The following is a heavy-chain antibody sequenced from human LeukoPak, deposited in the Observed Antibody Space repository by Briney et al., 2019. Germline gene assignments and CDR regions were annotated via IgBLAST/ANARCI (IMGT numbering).Heavy chain of an antibody. V-gene: IGHV3-23*01. CDR2: ISGSGGST. CDR3: AKTVAGTRWFDP. D-gene: IGHD6-19*01. Sequence: SGGSLRLSCAASGFTFSSYAMSWVRQAPGKGLEWVSAISGSGGSTYYADSVKGRSTISRDNSKNTLYLQMNSLRAEDTAVYYCAKTVAGTRWFDPWGQGTLVTVSS. J-gene: IGHJ5*02. CDR1: GFTFSSYA.